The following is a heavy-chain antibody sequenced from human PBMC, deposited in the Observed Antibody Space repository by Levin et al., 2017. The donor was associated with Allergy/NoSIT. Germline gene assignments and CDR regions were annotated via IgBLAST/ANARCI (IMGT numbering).Heavy chain of an antibody. CDR1: GFTFSRYY. D-gene: IGHD2-2*01. J-gene: IGHJ4*02. CDR3: ARGGCSSTSCLDY. CDR2: ITLDVTDT. Sequence: PGGSLRLSCAASGFTFSRYYMHWVRQAPGKGLVWVSRITLDVTDTYYADSVKGRLTISRDNAENTLFLQMNSLRAEDTAIYYCARGGCSSTSCLDYWGQGILVTVSS. V-gene: IGHV3-74*01.